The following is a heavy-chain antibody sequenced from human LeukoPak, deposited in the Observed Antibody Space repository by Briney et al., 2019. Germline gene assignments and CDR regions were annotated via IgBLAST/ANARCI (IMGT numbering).Heavy chain of an antibody. D-gene: IGHD3-22*01. V-gene: IGHV4-59*01. J-gene: IGHJ4*02. CDR2: IYYSGST. CDR3: ARDVTGYYDSSGYPLQYYFDY. Sequence: PSETLSLTCTVSGGSISSYYWSWIRQPPGKGLEWIGYIYYSGSTNYNPSLKSRVTISVDTSKNQFSLQLSSVTAADTAVYYCARDVTGYYDSSGYPLQYYFDYWGQGTLVTVSS. CDR1: GGSISSYY.